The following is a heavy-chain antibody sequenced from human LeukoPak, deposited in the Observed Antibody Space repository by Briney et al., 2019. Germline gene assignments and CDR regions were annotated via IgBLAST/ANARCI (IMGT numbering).Heavy chain of an antibody. CDR1: GFTFSSYW. J-gene: IGHJ6*02. V-gene: IGHV3-74*01. Sequence: GGSLRLSCAASGFTFSSYWMHWVRQAPGKGLVWVSRINGDGSSTSYADSVKGRFTIPRDNAKNTLYLQMNSLRAEDTAVYYCARVRYDYYGMDVWGQGTTVTVSS. CDR2: INGDGSST. D-gene: IGHD4-17*01. CDR3: ARVRYDYYGMDV.